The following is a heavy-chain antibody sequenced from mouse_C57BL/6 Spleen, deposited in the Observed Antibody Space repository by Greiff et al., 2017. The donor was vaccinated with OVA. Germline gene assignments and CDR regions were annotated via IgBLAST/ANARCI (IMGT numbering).Heavy chain of an antibody. Sequence: EVQLQQSGPELVKPGASVKISCKASGYTLTDYYMNWVKQSHGKSLEWIGDINPNNGGTSYNQKFKGKATLTVDKSSSTAYMELRSLTSEDSAVYYCARSGYDWYFDVWGTGTTVTVSS. D-gene: IGHD2-2*01. CDR2: INPNNGGT. CDR1: GYTLTDYY. J-gene: IGHJ1*03. V-gene: IGHV1-26*01. CDR3: ARSGYDWYFDV.